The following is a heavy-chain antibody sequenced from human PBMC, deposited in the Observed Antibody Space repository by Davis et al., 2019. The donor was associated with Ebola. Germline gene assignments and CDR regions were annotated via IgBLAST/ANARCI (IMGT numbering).Heavy chain of an antibody. CDR3: ARDQLLLALPFDY. D-gene: IGHD2-2*01. J-gene: IGHJ4*02. V-gene: IGHV4-38-2*02. Sequence: PGGSLRLSCTVSGYSISSGYYWGWIRQPPGKGLEWIGSIYHSGSTYYNPSLKSRVTISVDTSKNQFSLKLSSVTAADTAVYYCARDQLLLALPFDYWGQGTLVTVSS. CDR2: IYHSGST. CDR1: GYSISSGYY.